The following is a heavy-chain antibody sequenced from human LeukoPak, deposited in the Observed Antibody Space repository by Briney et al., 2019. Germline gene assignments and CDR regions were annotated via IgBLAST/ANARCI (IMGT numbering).Heavy chain of an antibody. CDR3: ARDHCSSSSCYTYYGMEL. CDR2: INHDAKFI. Sequence: GGSLRLSRAASGFTFSDYAMSWVRQAPGKGLEWVSYINHDAKFIYYADSVEGRFTISRDNAKNSLYLQMNSLRAEDTAVYYCARDHCSSSSCYTYYGMELWGQGTTVTVSS. V-gene: IGHV3-11*04. J-gene: IGHJ6*02. D-gene: IGHD2-2*02. CDR1: GFTFSDYA.